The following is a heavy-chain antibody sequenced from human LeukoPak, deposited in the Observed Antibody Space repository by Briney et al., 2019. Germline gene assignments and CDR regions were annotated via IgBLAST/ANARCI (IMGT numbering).Heavy chain of an antibody. CDR2: ISAYNGNT. J-gene: IGHJ4*02. Sequence: ASVKVSCKASGYTFTSYGISWVRQAPGQGLEWMGWISAYNGNTNYAQKLQGRVTMTTGTSTSTAYMELRSLRSDDTAVYYCARRCSSTSCYLPWGQGTLVTVSS. V-gene: IGHV1-18*01. D-gene: IGHD2-2*01. CDR3: ARRCSSTSCYLP. CDR1: GYTFTSYG.